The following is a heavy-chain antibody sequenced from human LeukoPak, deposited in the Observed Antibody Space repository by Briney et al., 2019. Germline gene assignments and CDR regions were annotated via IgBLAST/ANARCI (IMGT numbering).Heavy chain of an antibody. CDR1: GVTFSSYT. V-gene: IGHV3-21*01. Sequence: PGGSLRLSCAASGVTFSSYTMNWVRQSAGQGLEWVSSISNGNSYRYYADSVNGRFTISRDNAKNSLYLQMNSLRPEDTAVYYCAKVATSSHPFDFWGQGTLVTVSS. CDR3: AKVATSSHPFDF. CDR2: ISNGNSYR. J-gene: IGHJ4*02.